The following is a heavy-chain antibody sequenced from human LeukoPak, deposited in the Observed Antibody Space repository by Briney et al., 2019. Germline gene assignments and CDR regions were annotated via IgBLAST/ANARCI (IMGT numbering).Heavy chain of an antibody. J-gene: IGHJ5*02. CDR3: ARGRGSGHKENWFDP. V-gene: IGHV1-8*01. CDR1: GYTFTTYD. Sequence: ASVKVSCKASGYTFTTYDINWVRQATGQGLEWMGWMNPNSGNTGYAQKFQGRVAMTRNTSISTAYMELGSLRSEDTAVYYCARGRGSGHKENWFDPWGQGTLVTVSS. CDR2: MNPNSGNT. D-gene: IGHD6-19*01.